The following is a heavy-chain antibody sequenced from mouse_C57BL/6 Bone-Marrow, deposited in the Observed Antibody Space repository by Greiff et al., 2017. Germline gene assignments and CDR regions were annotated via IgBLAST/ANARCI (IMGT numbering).Heavy chain of an antibody. D-gene: IGHD1-1*01. J-gene: IGHJ4*01. CDR2: IYPRDGST. CDR3: ARGDYYGSSYAFCYAIDY. V-gene: IGHV1-85*01. CDR1: GYTFTSYD. Sequence: QVQLQQSGPELVKPGASVKLSCKASGYTFTSYDINWVKQRPGQGLEWIGWIYPRDGSTKYNEKFKGQATLTVDTSSSTAYMELHSLTSEDSAVYVCARGDYYGSSYAFCYAIDYWGQGTSVTVSS.